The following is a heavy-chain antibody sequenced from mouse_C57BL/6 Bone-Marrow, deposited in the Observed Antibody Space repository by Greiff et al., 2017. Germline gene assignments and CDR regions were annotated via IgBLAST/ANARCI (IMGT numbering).Heavy chain of an antibody. J-gene: IGHJ2*01. V-gene: IGHV1-82*01. CDR1: GYAFSSSW. D-gene: IGHD1-1*01. Sequence: QVQLQQSGPELVKPGASVKISCKASGYAFSSSWMNWVKQRPGKGLEWIGRIYPGDGDTNYNEKFKSKATLTVDTSSSTAYMQLSSLTSEDSAVYYCARWDCYGSSTVDYWGQGTTLTVSS. CDR2: IYPGDGDT. CDR3: ARWDCYGSSTVDY.